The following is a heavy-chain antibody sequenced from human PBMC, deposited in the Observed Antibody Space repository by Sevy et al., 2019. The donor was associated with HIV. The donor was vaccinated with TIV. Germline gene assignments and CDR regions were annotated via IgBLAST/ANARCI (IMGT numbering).Heavy chain of an antibody. D-gene: IGHD3-9*01. J-gene: IGHJ3*02. Sequence: GGSLRLSCAVSGFTFNAYDMHWVRQAPGKGLEYMALISYDGGKKYYAESVKGRFTISRDNSENTLYLQMNNLRAEDTAVYYCAKDLYYDILTGDATDAFDMWGQGTMVTVSS. CDR1: GFTFNAYD. CDR2: ISYDGGKK. CDR3: AKDLYYDILTGDATDAFDM. V-gene: IGHV3-30*18.